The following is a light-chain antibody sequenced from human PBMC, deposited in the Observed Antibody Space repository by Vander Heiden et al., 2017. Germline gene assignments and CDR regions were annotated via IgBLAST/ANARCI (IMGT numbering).Light chain of an antibody. J-gene: IGKJ1*01. CDR2: LAS. Sequence: DLVMTQSTLSLPVPPGETASLSCSATQRLLHNRGYNYVDWYLQKPGQSPQLLIYLASSRASGVPDRFSGSGSGTDFTLRISRVEAEDVGVYYCMQALETPRTFGQGTKVEI. V-gene: IGKV2-28*01. CDR3: MQALETPRT. CDR1: QRLLHNRGYNY.